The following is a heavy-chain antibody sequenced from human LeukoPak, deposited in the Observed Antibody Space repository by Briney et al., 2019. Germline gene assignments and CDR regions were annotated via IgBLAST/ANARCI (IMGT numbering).Heavy chain of an antibody. CDR3: ARFRGSGELWFGELSPDYYFDY. CDR1: GYTFTGYY. V-gene: IGHV1-2*02. CDR2: INSKSGGT. Sequence: ASVKVSCKASGYTFTGYYMHWVRQAPGQGLEWMGWINSKSGGTNYAQKFQGRVTMTRDTSISAAYMELSRLRSDDTAVYYCARFRGSGELWFGELSPDYYFDYWGQGTLVTVSS. J-gene: IGHJ4*02. D-gene: IGHD3-10*01.